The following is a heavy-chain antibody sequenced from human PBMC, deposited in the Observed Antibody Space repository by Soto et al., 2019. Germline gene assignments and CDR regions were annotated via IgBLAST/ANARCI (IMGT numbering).Heavy chain of an antibody. CDR3: TTDSYMTTIVVSFDY. CDR2: IKSKLDGGTT. Sequence: PGGSLRLSCAASGFTFTNAWINWVRQAPGKGLEWVGRIKSKLDGGTTDFAASVKGRFAISRDDSTHMVYLQMTSLKTEDTAINYCTTDSYMTTIVVSFDYWGHGTLVTVSS. CDR1: GFTFTNAW. J-gene: IGHJ4*01. D-gene: IGHD3-22*01. V-gene: IGHV3-15*07.